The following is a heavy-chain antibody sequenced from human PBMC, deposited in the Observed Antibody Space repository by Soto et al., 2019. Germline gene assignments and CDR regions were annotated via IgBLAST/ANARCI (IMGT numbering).Heavy chain of an antibody. J-gene: IGHJ3*02. V-gene: IGHV3-23*01. Sequence: EVQLLESGGGVVQPGGSLRLSCAVSGFTFRSYAMSWVRQAPGKGPEWVSVISAGGSNTYYAESVKGRFTISRDNSKNTLYLQMNSLRDEDTAVYYCAKKGPPRDAFDICGQGTMVTVST. CDR3: AKKGPPRDAFDI. CDR2: ISAGGSNT. CDR1: GFTFRSYA.